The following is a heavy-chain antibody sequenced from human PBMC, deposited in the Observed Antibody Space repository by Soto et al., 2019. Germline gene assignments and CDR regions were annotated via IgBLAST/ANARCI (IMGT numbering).Heavy chain of an antibody. Sequence: GGSLRLSCAASGFTFDDYGMSWVRQAPGKGLEWVSGINWNGSSTGYADSAKGRFTISRDNAKNSLYLQMNSLRAEDTALHYCASCRAAAGTLAIKYYYYHYGMDVWGPGPTVTLFS. CDR2: INWNGSST. D-gene: IGHD6-13*01. J-gene: IGHJ6*02. CDR3: ASCRAAAGTLAIKYYYYHYGMDV. CDR1: GFTFDDYG. V-gene: IGHV3-20*04.